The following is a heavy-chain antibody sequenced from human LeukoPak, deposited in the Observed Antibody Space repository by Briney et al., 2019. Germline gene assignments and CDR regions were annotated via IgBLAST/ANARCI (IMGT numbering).Heavy chain of an antibody. CDR3: ARDSFYCSGGSCYSSFAFDI. Sequence: GGSLRLSCVASGFTFSSYAMHWVRQAPGKGLEWVAVISYDGSNKYYADSVKGRFTISRDNSKNTLYLQMNSLRAEDTAVYYCARDSFYCSGGSCYSSFAFDIWGQGTMVTVSS. J-gene: IGHJ3*02. V-gene: IGHV3-30-3*01. CDR2: ISYDGSNK. D-gene: IGHD2-15*01. CDR1: GFTFSSYA.